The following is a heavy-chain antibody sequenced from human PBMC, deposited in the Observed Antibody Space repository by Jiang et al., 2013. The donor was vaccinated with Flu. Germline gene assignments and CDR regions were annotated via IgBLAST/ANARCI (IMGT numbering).Heavy chain of an antibody. CDR1: GFSLSTSGMC. CDR3: ARMRKVFGLYYYGMDV. J-gene: IGHJ6*04. D-gene: IGHD3/OR15-3a*01. CDR2: IDWDDDK. V-gene: IGHV2-70*01. Sequence: PTQTLTLTCTFSGFSLSTSGMCVSWIRQPPGKALEWLALIDWDDDKYYSTSLKTRLTISKDASKNQVVLTMTNMDPVDTATYYCARMRKVFGLYYYGMDVWGKGTTVTVSS.